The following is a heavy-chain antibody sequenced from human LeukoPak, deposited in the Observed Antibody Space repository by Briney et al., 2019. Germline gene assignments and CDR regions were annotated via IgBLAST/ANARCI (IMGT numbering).Heavy chain of an antibody. CDR1: GGSFSGYY. V-gene: IGHV4-34*01. CDR2: INHSGST. D-gene: IGHD2-15*01. Sequence: SETLSLTCAVYGGSFSGYYWSWIRQPPGKGLEWIGEINHSGSTNYNPSLKSRVTISVDTSKNQFSLKLSSVTAADTAVYYCARKFVGGSLDYWGQGTLVTVSS. J-gene: IGHJ4*02. CDR3: ARKFVGGSLDY.